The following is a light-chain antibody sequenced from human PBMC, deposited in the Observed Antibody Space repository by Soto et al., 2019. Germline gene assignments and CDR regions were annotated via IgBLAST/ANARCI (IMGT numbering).Light chain of an antibody. J-gene: IGLJ3*02. CDR3: CSNAGTRTV. V-gene: IGLV2-23*01. Sequence: QSVLTQPASVSGSPGQSITISCTRISSDVGVYNFVSWYQQHPGKAPKLMVYEDSRPSGVSDRFSGSRSGNTASLTISGLQAEDEGDYYCCSNAGTRTVFGGGTKLTVL. CDR1: SSDVGVYNF. CDR2: EDS.